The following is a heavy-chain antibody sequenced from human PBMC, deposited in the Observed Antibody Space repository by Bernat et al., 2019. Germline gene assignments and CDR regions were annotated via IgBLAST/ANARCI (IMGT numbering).Heavy chain of an antibody. CDR3: ASGTSTSAPYMDV. V-gene: IGHV3-11*05. CDR2: ISSSSSSD. J-gene: IGHJ6*03. CDR1: GFTFSDYY. Sequence: QVQLVESGGGLVKPGGSLRLSCAASGFTFSDYYMSWIRQAPGKGLDWVSYISSSSSSDTNPASTNGRFTVSKDTANNSLYTQMYRLKAEATAVYYCASGTSTSAPYMDVWGEGTTVTVSS.